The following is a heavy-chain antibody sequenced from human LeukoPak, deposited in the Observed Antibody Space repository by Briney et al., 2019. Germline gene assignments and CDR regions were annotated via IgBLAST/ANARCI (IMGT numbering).Heavy chain of an antibody. D-gene: IGHD3-3*01. CDR1: GYTLTRYF. CDR3: ARDSNADNYDFWSGYTAFDP. CDR2: INPNGGST. Sequence: ASVKVSCKASGYTLTRYFIHWVRQAPGQGLEWMGIINPNGGSTSYPQKFQGRVTMTRDTSTSTVYMELSSLRSEDTAVYYCARDSNADNYDFWSGYTAFDPWGQGTLVTVSS. V-gene: IGHV1-46*01. J-gene: IGHJ5*02.